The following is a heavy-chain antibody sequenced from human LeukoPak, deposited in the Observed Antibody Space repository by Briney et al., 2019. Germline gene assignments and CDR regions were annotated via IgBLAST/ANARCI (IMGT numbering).Heavy chain of an antibody. CDR2: ITNDGSST. CDR3: AKVSYCSGGSCYPLFDY. CDR1: GLTFSSHW. V-gene: IGHV3-74*01. J-gene: IGHJ4*02. D-gene: IGHD2-15*01. Sequence: PGGSLRLSCAASGLTFSSHWMHWVRQAPGKGLVWVSRITNDGSSTTYADSVKGRFTISRDNSKNTLYLQMNSLRAEDTAVYYCAKVSYCSGGSCYPLFDYWGQGTLVTVSS.